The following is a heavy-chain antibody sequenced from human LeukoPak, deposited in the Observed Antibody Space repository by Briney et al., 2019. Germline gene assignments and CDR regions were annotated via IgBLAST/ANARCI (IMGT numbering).Heavy chain of an antibody. V-gene: IGHV7-4-1*02. CDR3: ARDETYYDFWSGYHFDY. D-gene: IGHD3-3*01. CDR2: INTNTGNP. CDR1: GYTFTGYY. Sequence: ASVKVSCKASGYTFTGYYMHWVRQAPGQGLEWMGWINTNTGNPTYAQGFTGRFVFSLDTSVSTAYLQISSLKAEDTAVYYCARDETYYDFWSGYHFDYWGQGTLVTVSS. J-gene: IGHJ4*02.